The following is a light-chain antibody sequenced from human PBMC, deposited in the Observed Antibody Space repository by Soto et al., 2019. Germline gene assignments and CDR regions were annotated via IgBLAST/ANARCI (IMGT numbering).Light chain of an antibody. Sequence: NFMLTQPHSVSVSPGKTVTISCTRTSGSIASAFVQWHQQRPGSAPTTVIYDNNERPFGVPDRFSGSVDSSSNSASLSISGLKPEDEADYYCQSYDKTNVIFGGGTKLTVL. J-gene: IGLJ2*01. CDR2: DNN. CDR1: SGSIASAF. V-gene: IGLV6-57*04. CDR3: QSYDKTNVI.